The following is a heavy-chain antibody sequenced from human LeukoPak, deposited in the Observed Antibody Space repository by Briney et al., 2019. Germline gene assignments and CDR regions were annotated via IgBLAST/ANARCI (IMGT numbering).Heavy chain of an antibody. J-gene: IGHJ5*02. CDR2: IYSGGST. CDR3: AREHRYSYANWFDP. V-gene: IGHV3-66*01. CDR1: GFTVSSNY. D-gene: IGHD5-18*01. Sequence: GGSLRLSCAASGFTVSSNYMSWVRQAPGKGLEWVSVIYSGGSTYYADSVKGRFTISRDNSKNTLYLQMNSLRAEDTAVYYCAREHRYSYANWFDPWGQGTLVTVSS.